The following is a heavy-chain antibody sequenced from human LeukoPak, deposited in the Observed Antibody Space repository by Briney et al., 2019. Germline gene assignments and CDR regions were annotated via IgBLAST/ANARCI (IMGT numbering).Heavy chain of an antibody. CDR1: GGSISNGGYS. V-gene: IGHV4-31*03. J-gene: IGHJ6*03. CDR2: IFYSGST. D-gene: IGHD3-3*01. CDR3: AKWGGCPHYYMDV. Sequence: SQTLSLTCTVSGGSISNGGYSWGWLRQHPGKGLEWIGYIFYSGSTYYNPSLQSRVFISVDTSKNQFSLRLSSVTAAATAVYSCAKWGGCPHYYMDVWGKGPTVTVSS.